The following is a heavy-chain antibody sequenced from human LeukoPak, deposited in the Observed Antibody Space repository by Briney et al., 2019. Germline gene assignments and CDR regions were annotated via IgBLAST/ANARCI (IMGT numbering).Heavy chain of an antibody. V-gene: IGHV3-30*02. Sequence: GGSLRLSCAASGFTFSSYGMHWVRQAPGKGLEWVAFIQSDGSNKYYADSVKGRFTISRDNSKNTLYLQMNSLRAEDTAVYYCARGSNLAYCGGDCYSGAFDIWGQGTMVTVSS. CDR1: GFTFSSYG. CDR2: IQSDGSNK. D-gene: IGHD2-21*02. CDR3: ARGSNLAYCGGDCYSGAFDI. J-gene: IGHJ3*02.